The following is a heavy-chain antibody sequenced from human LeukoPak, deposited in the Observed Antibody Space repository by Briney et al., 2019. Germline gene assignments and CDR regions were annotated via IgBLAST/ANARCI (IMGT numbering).Heavy chain of an antibody. CDR1: GFIFSDYG. CDR2: TRFDGSIK. Sequence: GGSLRLPCAVSGFIFSDYGFHWVRQAPGKGLEWVAVTRFDGSIKQYADSVKGRFTISRDDSKNTLYLQMNFLKSEDTAVYYCARWGGTRQYYFDYWGQGTLVTVSS. D-gene: IGHD1-1*01. V-gene: IGHV3-33*01. J-gene: IGHJ4*02. CDR3: ARWGGTRQYYFDY.